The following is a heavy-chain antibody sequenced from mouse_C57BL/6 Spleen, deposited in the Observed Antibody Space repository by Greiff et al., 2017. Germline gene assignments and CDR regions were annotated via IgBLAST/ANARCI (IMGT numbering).Heavy chain of an antibody. V-gene: IGHV1-85*01. CDR2: IYPRDGST. CDR3: AAWDDGLAY. D-gene: IGHD1-2*01. J-gene: IGHJ3*01. CDR1: GYTFTSYD. Sequence: VKLQESGPELVKPGASVKLSCKASGYTFTSYDINWVKQRPGKGLEWIGWIYPRDGSTKYNEKFKGKATLTVDTSSSTAYMELHSLTSEDSAVYFCAAWDDGLAYWGQGTLVTVSA.